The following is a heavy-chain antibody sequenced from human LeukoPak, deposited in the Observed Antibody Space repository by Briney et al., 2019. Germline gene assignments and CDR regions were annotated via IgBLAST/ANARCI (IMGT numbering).Heavy chain of an antibody. CDR2: ISGSGGST. J-gene: IGHJ4*02. V-gene: IGHV3-23*01. CDR3: AKGTMVRGGPFGY. Sequence: GGSLRLSCAASGFTFSSYGMSWVRQAPGKGLEWVSAISGSGGSTYYADSVKGRFTISRDNSKNTLYLQMNSLRAEDTAVYHCAKGTMVRGGPFGYWGQGTLVTVSS. CDR1: GFTFSSYG. D-gene: IGHD3-10*01.